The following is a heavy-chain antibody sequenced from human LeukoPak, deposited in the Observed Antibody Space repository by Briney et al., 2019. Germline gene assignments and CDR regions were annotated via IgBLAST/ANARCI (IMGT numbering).Heavy chain of an antibody. CDR1: GYTFTGYY. J-gene: IGHJ4*02. Sequence: ASVKVSCKTSGYTFTGYYMHWVRQAPGQGLEWMGWINPNSGGTNYAQRFQGRVTMTRDTSISTAYMDLSRLTSDDTAVYYCARDVNGDYPGGSLEYYFDYWGQGTLVTVSS. V-gene: IGHV1-2*02. CDR3: ARDVNGDYPGGSLEYYFDY. D-gene: IGHD3-16*01. CDR2: INPNSGGT.